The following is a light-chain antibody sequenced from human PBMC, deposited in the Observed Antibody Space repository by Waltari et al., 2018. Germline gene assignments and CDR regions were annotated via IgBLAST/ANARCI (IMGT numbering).Light chain of an antibody. CDR2: DVS. Sequence: QSALTQPASVSGSPGQSITISRTGTSSDAGGYNYVSWYQQHPGKAPKLMIYDVSNRPSGVSNRFSGSKSGNTASLTISGLQAEDEADYYCSSYTSSSTLVFGGGTKLTVL. V-gene: IGLV2-14*01. J-gene: IGLJ3*02. CDR1: SSDAGGYNY. CDR3: SSYTSSSTLV.